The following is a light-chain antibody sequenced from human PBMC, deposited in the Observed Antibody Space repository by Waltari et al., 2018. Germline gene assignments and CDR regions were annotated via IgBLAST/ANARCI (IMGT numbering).Light chain of an antibody. CDR1: SPNNGGNH. CDR2: KNS. V-gene: IGLV1-47*01. J-gene: IGLJ3*02. CDR3: AAWDDGLSGPA. Sequence: QSVVTQPPSASGTPGQRVTISSSGSSPNNGGNHVSWYQQFPGMPPKLIIYKNSQRPSGVPDRFSGSKSGTSASLAISGLRSEDEAQYYCAAWDDGLSGPAFGGGTKLTVL.